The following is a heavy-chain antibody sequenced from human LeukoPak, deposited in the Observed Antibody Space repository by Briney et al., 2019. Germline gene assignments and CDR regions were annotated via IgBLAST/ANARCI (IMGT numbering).Heavy chain of an antibody. CDR2: YNHFGST. CDR3: ARGNRQLAYYGSGSRLPYDS. J-gene: IGHJ4*02. Sequence: SETLSLTCAVSGGSFSGFYWSWIRQSPGKGLEWIGEYNHFGSTTYNPSLNNRVTISVDTSKNQFSLTLSSVTAADTAVYYCARGNRQLAYYGSGSRLPYDSWGQGSLVTVSS. D-gene: IGHD3-10*01. V-gene: IGHV4-34*01. CDR1: GGSFSGFY.